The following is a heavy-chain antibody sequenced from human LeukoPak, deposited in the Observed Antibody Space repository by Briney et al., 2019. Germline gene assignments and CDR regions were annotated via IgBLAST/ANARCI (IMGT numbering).Heavy chain of an antibody. CDR2: IYYSGST. D-gene: IGHD3-10*01. CDR1: GGSISSSSYY. V-gene: IGHV4-39*07. Sequence: SETLSLTCTVSGGSISSSSYYWGWIRQPPGKGLEWIGSIYYSGSTYYNPSLKSRVTISVDTSKNQFSLKLSSVTAADTAVYYCARHEPVLLWLGELLNNWFDPWGQGTLVTVSS. J-gene: IGHJ5*02. CDR3: ARHEPVLLWLGELLNNWFDP.